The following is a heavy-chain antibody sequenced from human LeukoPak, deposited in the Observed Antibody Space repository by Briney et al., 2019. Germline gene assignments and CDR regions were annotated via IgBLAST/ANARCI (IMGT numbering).Heavy chain of an antibody. CDR1: GYTFTGYY. J-gene: IGHJ4*02. Sequence: GASVKVSCKASGYTFTGYYMHWVRQAPGQGLEWMGWINPNSGGTNYAQKFQGWVTMTRDTSISTAYMELSRLRSDDTAVYYCARDRGGSSGWYLGYWGQGTLVTVSS. CDR2: INPNSGGT. CDR3: ARDRGGSSGWYLGY. V-gene: IGHV1-2*04. D-gene: IGHD6-19*01.